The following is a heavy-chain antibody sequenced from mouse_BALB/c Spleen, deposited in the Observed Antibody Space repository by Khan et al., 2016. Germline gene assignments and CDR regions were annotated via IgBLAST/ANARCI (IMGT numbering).Heavy chain of an antibody. CDR3: ARTLLRLYYFDY. J-gene: IGHJ2*01. CDR2: ISYSGST. D-gene: IGHD1-2*01. V-gene: IGHV3-2*02. CDR1: GYSITSDYA. Sequence: EVQLQESGPGLVKPSQSLSLTCTVTGYSITSDYAWNWIRQFPGNKLEWMGYISYSGSTSYNQSLKSRISITRDTSKNQFFLQLNSVTTEDTATXSCARTLLRLYYFDYWGQGTTLTVSS.